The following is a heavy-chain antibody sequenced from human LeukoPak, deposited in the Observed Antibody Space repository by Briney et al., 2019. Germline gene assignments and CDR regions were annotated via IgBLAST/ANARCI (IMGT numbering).Heavy chain of an antibody. CDR3: ARGRGYSQRYFDL. Sequence: PSETLSLTCAVYGGSFSGYYWSWIRQPPGKGLEWIGEINHSGSTNYNPSLKSRVTISVDTSKNQFSLKLSSVTAADTAVYYCARGRGYSQRYFDLWGCGTLVTVSS. D-gene: IGHD6-13*01. CDR2: INHSGST. V-gene: IGHV4-34*01. CDR1: GGSFSGYY. J-gene: IGHJ2*01.